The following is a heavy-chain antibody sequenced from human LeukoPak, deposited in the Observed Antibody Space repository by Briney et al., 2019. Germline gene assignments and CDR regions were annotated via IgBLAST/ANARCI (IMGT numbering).Heavy chain of an antibody. CDR1: GFTFSNYS. CDR3: ARAKRNGFDI. CDR2: IRSSSTTI. V-gene: IGHV3-48*01. Sequence: PAGSLRLSCEASGFTFSNYSMNWVRQAPGKGLEWVSYIRSSSTTIYYADSVKGRFTISRDNAKNSLYLQMNSLRAEDTAVYYCARAKRNGFDIWGQGTMVTVSS. J-gene: IGHJ3*02.